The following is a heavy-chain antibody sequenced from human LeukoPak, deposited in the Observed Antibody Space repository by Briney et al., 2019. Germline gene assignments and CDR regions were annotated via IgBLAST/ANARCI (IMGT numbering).Heavy chain of an antibody. J-gene: IGHJ6*02. V-gene: IGHV3-7*01. Sequence: GGSLRLSCAASGFTFSSYWMSWVRQAPGKGLEWVANIKQDGSEKYYVDSVKGRFTISRDNAKNSLYLQTNSLRAEDTAVYYCARDETESSPHYSSSQYSYGMDVWGQGTTVTVSS. D-gene: IGHD6-6*01. CDR2: IKQDGSEK. CDR3: ARDETESSPHYSSSQYSYGMDV. CDR1: GFTFSSYW.